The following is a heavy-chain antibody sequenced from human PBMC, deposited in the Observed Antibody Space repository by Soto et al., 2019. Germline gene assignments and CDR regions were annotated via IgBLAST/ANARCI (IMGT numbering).Heavy chain of an antibody. D-gene: IGHD3-16*01. CDR1: GFTFSSYE. J-gene: IGHJ4*02. Sequence: VQVVESGGGVVQPGRSLRLSCAASGFTFSSYEMNWVRQAPGKGLEWVSYISSSGNTIYYADSVKGRFTISRDNAKNSLYLQMNSLRAEDTAVYYCATYRWGSSIDYWGQGTLVTVSS. CDR3: ATYRWGSSIDY. V-gene: IGHV3-48*03. CDR2: ISSSGNTI.